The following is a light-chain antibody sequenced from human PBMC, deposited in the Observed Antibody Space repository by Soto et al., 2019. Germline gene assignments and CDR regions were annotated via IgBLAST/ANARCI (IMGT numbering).Light chain of an antibody. CDR2: AAS. CDR3: QQSYSTLT. Sequence: DIQMTQSPSSLSASVGDRVTITGRPSQNIRSYLNSYQQKQGKAPKLLIYAASSSQSGVPSRFSGSGSGTDFTLTISSLQPEDFATYYCQQSYSTLTFGGGTKVDIK. V-gene: IGKV1-39*01. CDR1: QNIRSY. J-gene: IGKJ4*01.